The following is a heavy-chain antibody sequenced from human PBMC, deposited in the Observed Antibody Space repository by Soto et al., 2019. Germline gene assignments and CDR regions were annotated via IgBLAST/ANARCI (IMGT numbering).Heavy chain of an antibody. CDR1: GYTFTGYY. V-gene: IGHV1-2*02. CDR3: ASSRVRFGADHYYGMDV. CDR2: INPNSGGT. Sequence: ASVKVSCKASGYTFTGYYMHWVRQAPGQGLERMGWINPNSGGTNYAQKFQGRVTMTRDTSISTAYMELSRLKSDDTAVYSCASSRVRFGADHYYGMDVWGQGTTVTVSS. D-gene: IGHD3-10*01. J-gene: IGHJ6*02.